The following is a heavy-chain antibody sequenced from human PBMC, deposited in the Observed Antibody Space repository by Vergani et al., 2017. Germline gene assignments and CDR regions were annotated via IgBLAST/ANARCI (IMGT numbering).Heavy chain of an antibody. V-gene: IGHV4-39*07. J-gene: IGHJ6*03. CDR2: IYYSENK. CDR1: GGSITYGAFY. CDR3: ARGPQYSSSWYAYYYYMDV. D-gene: IGHD6-13*01. Sequence: QLQLQESGPGLVKPSETLSLTCTVSGGSITYGAFYWGWIRQSPGKGLEWIGSIYYSENKFYNPSLESRVTLSIDTTKNQFSLKLSSVTAADTAVYYCARGPQYSSSWYAYYYYMDVWGKGTTVTVSS.